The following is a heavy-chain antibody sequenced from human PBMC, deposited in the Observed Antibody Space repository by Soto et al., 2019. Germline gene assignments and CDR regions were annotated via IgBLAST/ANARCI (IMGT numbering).Heavy chain of an antibody. Sequence: QVQLVESGGGVVQPGRSLRLSCAASGFTLSSYGMHWVRQAPGKGLEWVAVTSYDGSKEFYADSVKGRFTISRDNSKNTLYLQMNSLRAEDTAVYYCAKDLRLWSKDYYYYGMDVWGQGTTVTVSS. CDR3: AKDLRLWSKDYYYYGMDV. CDR1: GFTLSSYG. J-gene: IGHJ6*02. V-gene: IGHV3-30*18. CDR2: TSYDGSKE. D-gene: IGHD5-18*01.